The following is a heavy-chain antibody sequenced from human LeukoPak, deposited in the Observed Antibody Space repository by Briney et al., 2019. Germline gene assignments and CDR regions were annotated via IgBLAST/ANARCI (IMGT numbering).Heavy chain of an antibody. CDR3: ARRPYYYDSSGPFDY. Sequence: ASVKVSCKASGYTFTSYYMHWVRQAPGQGLEWMGIINPSGGSTSYAQKFQGRVTMTRDTSTSTVYIELSSLRSEDTAVYYCARRPYYYDSSGPFDYWGQGTLVTVSS. CDR1: GYTFTSYY. J-gene: IGHJ4*02. CDR2: INPSGGST. D-gene: IGHD3-22*01. V-gene: IGHV1-46*01.